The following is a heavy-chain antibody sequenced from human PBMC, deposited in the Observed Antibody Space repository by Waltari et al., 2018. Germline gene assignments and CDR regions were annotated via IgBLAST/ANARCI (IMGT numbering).Heavy chain of an antibody. D-gene: IGHD2-2*01. CDR3: ARPYCSSASCYGAFDI. Sequence: QVQLQQWGAGLLKPSETLSLTCAVYGGSFSGYHWRWIRQPPGKGLEWIGEINHSGSTNYNSSLKSRVTISVDTSKNQFSLKLRSVTAADTAVYYCARPYCSSASCYGAFDIWGQGTMVTVSS. CDR1: GGSFSGYH. J-gene: IGHJ3*02. CDR2: INHSGST. V-gene: IGHV4-34*01.